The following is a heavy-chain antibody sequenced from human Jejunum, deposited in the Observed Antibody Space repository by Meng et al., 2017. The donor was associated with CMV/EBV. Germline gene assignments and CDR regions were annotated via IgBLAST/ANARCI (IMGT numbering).Heavy chain of an antibody. J-gene: IGHJ4*02. CDR2: INGDGSTT. V-gene: IGHV3-74*01. CDR1: GFTFSSNW. Sequence: VHTVESGGNLVQPGGSLRLSCAASGFTFSSNWMHWVRQAPGKGLVWVSRINGDGSTTNYADSVKGRFTISRDIAKNILYLQMNSLRADDTALYYCARAGGYYDTSGLDYWGQGTLVTVSS. D-gene: IGHD3-22*01. CDR3: ARAGGYYDTSGLDY.